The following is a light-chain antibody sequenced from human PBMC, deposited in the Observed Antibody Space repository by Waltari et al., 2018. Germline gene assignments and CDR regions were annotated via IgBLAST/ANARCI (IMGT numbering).Light chain of an antibody. CDR1: QSIGSN. J-gene: IGKJ1*01. CDR3: QQYHDWPRT. V-gene: IGKV3-15*01. CDR2: GAS. Sequence: EIVMTQSPATLSVSPGERATLSCRASQSIGSNLAWYQQKPGQAPRVLIYGASTRATTIPARVTGSGSGTEFTLTISSLQSEDFALYYCQQYHDWPRTFGQGTKVEIK.